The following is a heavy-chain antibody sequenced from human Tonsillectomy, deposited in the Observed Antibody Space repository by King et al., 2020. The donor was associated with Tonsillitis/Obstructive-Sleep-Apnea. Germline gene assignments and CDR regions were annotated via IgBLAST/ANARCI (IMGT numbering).Heavy chain of an antibody. CDR1: GFTFSDYY. D-gene: IGHD6-19*01. CDR2: ISSSSSYT. V-gene: IGHV3-11*05. Sequence: VQLVESGGGLGKPGGSLRLSCAASGFTFSDYYMSWIRQAPGKGLEWVSYISSSSSYTNYADSVKGRFTISRDNAKNSLYLQMNSLSAEDTAVYYCARARIAVAGTGGDYWGQGTLVTVSS. J-gene: IGHJ4*02. CDR3: ARARIAVAGTGGDY.